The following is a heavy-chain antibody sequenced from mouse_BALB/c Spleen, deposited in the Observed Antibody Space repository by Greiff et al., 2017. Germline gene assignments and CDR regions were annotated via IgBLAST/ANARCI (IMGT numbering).Heavy chain of an antibody. CDR1: GYAFTNYL. CDR2: INPGSGGT. CDR3: ARSGVRRAMDC. D-gene: IGHD2-14*01. Sequence: QVQLQQSGAELVRPGTSVKVSCKASGYAFTNYLIEWVKQRPGQGLEWIGVINPGSGGTNYNEKFKGKATLTADKSSSTAYMQLSSLTSDDSAVYFCARSGVRRAMDCWGQGTSVTVSS. V-gene: IGHV1-54*01. J-gene: IGHJ4*01.